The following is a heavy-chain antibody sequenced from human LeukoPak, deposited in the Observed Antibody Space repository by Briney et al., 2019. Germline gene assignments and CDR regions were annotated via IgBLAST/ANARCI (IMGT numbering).Heavy chain of an antibody. CDR1: GYTFTGYY. Sequence: ASVKVSCKASGYTFTGYYMHWVRQAPGQGLEWTGWINPNSGGTNYAQKFQGRVTMTRDTSISTAYMELSRLRSDDTAVYYCARASGGSSWYRGWGQGTLVTVSS. V-gene: IGHV1-2*02. J-gene: IGHJ4*02. CDR3: ARASGGSSWYRG. D-gene: IGHD6-13*01. CDR2: INPNSGGT.